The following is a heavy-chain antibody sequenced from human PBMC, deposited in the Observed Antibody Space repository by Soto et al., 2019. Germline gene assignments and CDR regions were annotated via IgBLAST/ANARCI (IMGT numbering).Heavy chain of an antibody. CDR3: AREGYCSGGSFYPSYYYHYYMAV. D-gene: IGHD2-15*01. CDR1: GGSFSGYY. CDR2: INHSGST. J-gene: IGHJ6*03. Sequence: KPSETLSLTCAVYGGSFSGYYWSWIRQPPGKGLEWIGEINHSGSTNYNPSLKSRVTISVDTSKNQFSLKLSSVTAADTAVYYCAREGYCSGGSFYPSYYYHYYMAVWGKGTTVTVSS. V-gene: IGHV4-34*01.